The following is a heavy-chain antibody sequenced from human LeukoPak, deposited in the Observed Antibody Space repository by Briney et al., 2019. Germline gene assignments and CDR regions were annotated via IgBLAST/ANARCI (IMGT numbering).Heavy chain of an antibody. Sequence: PGGSLRLSCAASGFTFNSYGMHWVRQGPGKRLEWVAVISDDGVKRYYTDSVKGRFTISRDSSKNTLFLQMNSLRVEDTAVYYCAKDNKRYSYDYWGQGTLVTVSS. CDR2: ISDDGVKR. CDR1: GFTFNSYG. V-gene: IGHV3-30*18. J-gene: IGHJ4*02. D-gene: IGHD5-18*01. CDR3: AKDNKRYSYDY.